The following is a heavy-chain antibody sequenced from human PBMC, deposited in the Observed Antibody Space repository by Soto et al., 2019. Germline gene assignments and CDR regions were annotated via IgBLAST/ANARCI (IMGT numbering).Heavy chain of an antibody. CDR1: GYTFTGPY. J-gene: IGHJ6*02. V-gene: IGHV1-2*02. D-gene: IGHD1-26*01. Sequence: GSVKVSCKASGYTFTGPYIHWVPQAPGQGLEWMGWINPNSGGTNFAQNFQGRVTMTRDTSISTVYMELNSLRSDDTAVYYCARDFRTNSHGVDVWGQGTAVTVSS. CDR2: INPNSGGT. CDR3: ARDFRTNSHGVDV.